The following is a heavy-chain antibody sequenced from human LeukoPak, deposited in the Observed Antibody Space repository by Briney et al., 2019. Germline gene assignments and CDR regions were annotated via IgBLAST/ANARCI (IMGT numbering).Heavy chain of an antibody. CDR2: IYYSGST. D-gene: IGHD4-17*01. J-gene: IGHJ6*03. V-gene: IGHV4-39*07. CDR3: ARDTPVYYGDYNAMDV. CDR1: GGSISSSSYY. Sequence: TSETLSLTCTVSGGSISSSSYYWGWIRQPPGKGLEWIGSIYYSGSTYYNPSLKSRVTMSIDTSKNQFSLRLRSVTAADTAVYYCARDTPVYYGDYNAMDVWGKGTTVTVSS.